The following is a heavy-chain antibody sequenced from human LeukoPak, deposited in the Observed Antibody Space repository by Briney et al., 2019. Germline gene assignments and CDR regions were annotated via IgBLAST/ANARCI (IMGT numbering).Heavy chain of an antibody. V-gene: IGHV4-59*12. CDR2: IYYSGST. Sequence: SETLSLTCTVSGGSISSYYWSWIRQPPGKGLEWIGYIYYSGSTNYNPSLKSRVTISVDTSKNQFSLKLSSVTAADTAVYYCARVKRGYSYGYYYYHMDVWGKGTTVTVSS. J-gene: IGHJ6*03. CDR3: ARVKRGYSYGYYYYHMDV. CDR1: GGSISSYY. D-gene: IGHD5-18*01.